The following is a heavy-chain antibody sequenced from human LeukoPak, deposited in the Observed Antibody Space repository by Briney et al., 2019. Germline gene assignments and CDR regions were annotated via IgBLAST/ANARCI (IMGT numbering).Heavy chain of an antibody. J-gene: IGHJ4*02. CDR1: GFSFRSYA. D-gene: IGHD6-13*01. V-gene: IGHV3-53*01. Sequence: GGSLRLSCAASGFSFRSYAMHWVRQAPGKGLEWVSVIYSGGSTYHADSVKGRFTISRDNSKNTLYLQMNSPRAEDTAVYYCARNGYSSSWYRNWGQGTLVTVSS. CDR3: ARNGYSSSWYRN. CDR2: IYSGGST.